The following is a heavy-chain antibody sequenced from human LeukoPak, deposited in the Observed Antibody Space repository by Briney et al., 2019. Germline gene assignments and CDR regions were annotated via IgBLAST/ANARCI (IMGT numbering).Heavy chain of an antibody. CDR1: GGSISSYH. CDR2: IYYSGST. J-gene: IGHJ4*02. CDR3: ATRGSGWYQDY. Sequence: PSETLSLTCTVSGGSISSYHWSWIRQPPGKGLEWIGYIYYSGSTNYNPSLKSRVTISVDTSKNQFSLKLSSVTAADTAVYYCATRGSGWYQDYWGQGTLVTVSS. D-gene: IGHD6-19*01. V-gene: IGHV4-59*01.